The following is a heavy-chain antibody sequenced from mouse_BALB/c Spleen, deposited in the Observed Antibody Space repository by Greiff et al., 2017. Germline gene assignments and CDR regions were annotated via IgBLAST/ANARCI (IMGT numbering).Heavy chain of an antibody. D-gene: IGHD2-10*02. Sequence: DVKLVESGGGLVPPGESLSLSCASTEYEFPSHDMSWVRKPPEKRLELVAAINSDGGSTYYPDTMERRVIISRDNTKKTLYLQMSSLRSEDTALYYCARYGNTYAMDDWGQGTSVTVAS. CDR2: INSDGGST. CDR3: ARYGNTYAMDD. J-gene: IGHJ4*01. CDR1: EYEFPSHD. V-gene: IGHV5-2*01.